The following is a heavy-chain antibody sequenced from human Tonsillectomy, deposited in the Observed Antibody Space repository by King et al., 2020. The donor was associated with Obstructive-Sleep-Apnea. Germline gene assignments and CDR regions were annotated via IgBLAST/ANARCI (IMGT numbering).Heavy chain of an antibody. Sequence: EQLVQSGGGVVQPGRSLRLSCAASGFTFSSYGMHWVRQAPGKGLEWVAVIWYDGSNKYYADSVKGRFTISRDNSKNTLYLQMNSLRAEDTAVYYCARSYYVKAFDIWGQGKMVTFSS. CDR3: ARSYYVKAFDI. V-gene: IGHV3-33*01. CDR2: IWYDGSNK. J-gene: IGHJ3*02. CDR1: GFTFSSYG. D-gene: IGHD3-10*02.